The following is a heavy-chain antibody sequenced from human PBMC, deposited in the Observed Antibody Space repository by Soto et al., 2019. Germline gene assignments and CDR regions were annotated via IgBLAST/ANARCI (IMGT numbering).Heavy chain of an antibody. D-gene: IGHD3-10*01. V-gene: IGHV4-30-4*01. CDR2: IYYSGST. J-gene: IGHJ4*02. CDR1: GGSISSGDYY. CDR3: ARVARYYGSGSPVRDY. Sequence: PSETLSLTCTVSGGSISSGDYYWSWIRQPPGKGLEWIGYIYYSGSTYYNPSLKSRVTISVDTSKNQFSLKLSSVTAADTAVYYCARVARYYGSGSPVRDYWGQGTLVTVSS.